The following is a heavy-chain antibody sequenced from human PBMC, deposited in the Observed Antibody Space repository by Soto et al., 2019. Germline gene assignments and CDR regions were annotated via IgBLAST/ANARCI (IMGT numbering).Heavy chain of an antibody. V-gene: IGHV3-66*01. CDR1: GFTVSSNY. J-gene: IGHJ6*04. Sequence: GGSLRLSCAASGFTVSSNYMSWVRQAPGKGLEWVSVIYSGGSTYYADSVKGRFTISRDNSKNTLYLQMNSLRAEDTAVYYCARDRYYDFWSGYLDVWGKGTTVTVSS. CDR2: IYSGGST. CDR3: ARDRYYDFWSGYLDV. D-gene: IGHD3-3*01.